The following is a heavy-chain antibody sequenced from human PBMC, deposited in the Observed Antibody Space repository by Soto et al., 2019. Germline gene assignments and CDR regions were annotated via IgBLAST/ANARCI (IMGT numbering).Heavy chain of an antibody. D-gene: IGHD6-13*01. J-gene: IGHJ4*02. Sequence: EVQLLESGGALVQPGGSLRLACAAYGFTFNNFAMSWVRQAPGKGLEWVSGITASGSFTYYAASVKGRFTITRDNRKNTLSLQIDSLRGEDTASDYCVKDSSRWYYFDYWGPGTLVTVSS. CDR3: VKDSSRWYYFDY. CDR2: ITASGSFT. CDR1: GFTFNNFA. V-gene: IGHV3-23*01.